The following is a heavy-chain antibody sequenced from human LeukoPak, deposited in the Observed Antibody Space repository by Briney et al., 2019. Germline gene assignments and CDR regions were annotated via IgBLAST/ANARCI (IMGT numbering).Heavy chain of an antibody. Sequence: PSETLSLTCTVSGGSISSYYWSWIRQPPGKGLEWIGYIYYSGSTNYNPSLKSRVTISVDTSKNQFSLKLSSVTAADTAVYYCARRVVAGRSYFDYWGQGTLVTVSS. CDR3: ARRVVAGRSYFDY. CDR2: IYYSGST. D-gene: IGHD6-19*01. J-gene: IGHJ4*02. V-gene: IGHV4-59*08. CDR1: GGSISSYY.